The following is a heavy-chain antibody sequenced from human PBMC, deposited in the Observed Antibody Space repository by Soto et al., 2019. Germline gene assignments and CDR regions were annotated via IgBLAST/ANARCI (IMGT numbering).Heavy chain of an antibody. Sequence: EVQLLESGGGLVQPGGSLRLSCAASGFTFSSYAMSWVRQAPGKGLEWVSAISGSGGSTYYADSVKGRFPISRDNSMYTLHLQTNRLRAGDTGVYYGAKDPVYYGSGSYYNSYSWYFDYWGQGTLCTVAA. CDR2: ISGSGGST. J-gene: IGHJ4*02. CDR1: GFTFSSYA. D-gene: IGHD3-10*01. V-gene: IGHV3-23*01. CDR3: AKDPVYYGSGSYYNSYSWYFDY.